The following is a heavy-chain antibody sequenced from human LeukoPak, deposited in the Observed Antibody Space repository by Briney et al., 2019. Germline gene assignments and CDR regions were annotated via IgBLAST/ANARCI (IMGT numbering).Heavy chain of an antibody. CDR3: ARDPNYYYDSNH. Sequence: GGSLRLSCAASGFTVSSNYMSWVRQAPGKGLEWVSVIHSGGSTYYADSVKGRFTISRDNSKNTLYLQMNSLRAVDTAVYYCARDPNYYYDSNHWGQGTLVTVSS. D-gene: IGHD3-22*01. CDR1: GFTVSSNY. V-gene: IGHV3-66*01. CDR2: IHSGGST. J-gene: IGHJ5*02.